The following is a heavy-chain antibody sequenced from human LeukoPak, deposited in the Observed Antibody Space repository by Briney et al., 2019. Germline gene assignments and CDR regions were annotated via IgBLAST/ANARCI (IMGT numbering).Heavy chain of an antibody. CDR1: GYSISSGYY. CDR3: ARAVVVGATFFDY. V-gene: IGHV4-38-2*02. Sequence: SETLSLTCSVSGYSISSGYYWGWIRQPPGKGLNWVGTIYHRGRTYYNPSLKSRVTISVDTSKNQFSLKLSSVTAADTAVYYCARAVVVGATFFDYWGQGTLVTVSS. J-gene: IGHJ4*02. D-gene: IGHD1-26*01. CDR2: IYHRGRT.